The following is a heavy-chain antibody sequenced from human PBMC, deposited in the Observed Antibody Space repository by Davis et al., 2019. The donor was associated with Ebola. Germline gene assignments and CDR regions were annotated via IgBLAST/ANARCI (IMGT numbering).Heavy chain of an antibody. CDR3: ARAGFGPAAP. CDR1: GFTFSSYG. V-gene: IGHV3-30*03. D-gene: IGHD2-2*01. CDR2: ISYDGSNK. Sequence: GESLKISCAASGFTFSSYGMHWVRQAPGKGLEWVAVISYDGSNKYYADSVKGRFTISRDNSNNLLYLQMNSLRAEDTAVYYCARAGFGPAAPWGQGTTVTVSS. J-gene: IGHJ6*02.